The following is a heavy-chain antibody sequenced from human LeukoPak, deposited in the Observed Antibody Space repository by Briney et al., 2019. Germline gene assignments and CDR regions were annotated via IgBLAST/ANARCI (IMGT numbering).Heavy chain of an antibody. CDR1: GGSFSSYY. J-gene: IGHJ5*02. V-gene: IGHV4-4*07. Sequence: SETLSLTCTVSGGSFSSYYWSWIRQPAGKGLEWIGRIYTSGSTNYNPSLKSRVTMSVDTSKNQFSLKLSSVTAADTAVYYCARDRSGSSVDWFDPWGQGTLVTVSS. D-gene: IGHD3-10*01. CDR3: ARDRSGSSVDWFDP. CDR2: IYTSGST.